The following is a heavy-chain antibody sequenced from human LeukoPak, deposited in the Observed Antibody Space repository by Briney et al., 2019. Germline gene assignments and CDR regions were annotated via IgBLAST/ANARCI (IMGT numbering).Heavy chain of an antibody. Sequence: SETLSLTCTVSGGSISSGSYYWSWIRQPAGKGLEWIGRIYTSGSTNYNPSLKSRVTISVDTSKNQFSLKLSSVTAADTAVYYCARDLGYGEFDYWGQGTLVTVSS. CDR1: GGSISSGSYY. D-gene: IGHD4-17*01. J-gene: IGHJ4*02. CDR2: IYTSGST. V-gene: IGHV4-61*02. CDR3: ARDLGYGEFDY.